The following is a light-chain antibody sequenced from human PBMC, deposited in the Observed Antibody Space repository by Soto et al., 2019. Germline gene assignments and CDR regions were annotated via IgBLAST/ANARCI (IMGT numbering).Light chain of an antibody. CDR1: SSGVGSYNR. CDR3: SSFTSSNTWV. J-gene: IGLJ3*02. CDR2: EVS. Sequence: QSALTQPPSVSGSPGQSVTISCTGTSSGVGSYNRVSWYQQPPGTAPKLMIYEVSNRPSGVPDRFFGSKSGNTASPTISGLQAEDEADYYCSSFTSSNTWVFGGGTKLTVL. V-gene: IGLV2-18*02.